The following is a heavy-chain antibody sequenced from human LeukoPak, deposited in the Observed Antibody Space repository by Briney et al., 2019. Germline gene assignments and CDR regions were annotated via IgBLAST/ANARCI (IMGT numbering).Heavy chain of an antibody. V-gene: IGHV3-21*01. Sequence: GGSLRLSCAASGFTFSSYSMNWVRQAPGKGLEWVSSISSSSSYIYYADSVKGRFTISRDNAKNSLYLQMNSLRAEDTAVYYCARGLYNWNVEGGYWGQGTLVTVSS. CDR3: ARGLYNWNVEGGY. J-gene: IGHJ4*02. D-gene: IGHD1-20*01. CDR1: GFTFSSYS. CDR2: ISSSSSYI.